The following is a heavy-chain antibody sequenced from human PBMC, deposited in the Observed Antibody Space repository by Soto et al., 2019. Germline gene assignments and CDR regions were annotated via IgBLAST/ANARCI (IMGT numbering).Heavy chain of an antibody. Sequence: GGSLRLSCAASGFTFSIYSMNWVRHAPGKGLEWVSYISSSSSTIYYADSVKGRFTISRDNAKNSLYLQMNSLRDEDTAVYYCARDSEWGGDYYYYYGMDVWGQGTTVTVSS. CDR3: ARDSEWGGDYYYYYGMDV. V-gene: IGHV3-48*02. D-gene: IGHD3-3*01. CDR2: ISSSSSTI. J-gene: IGHJ6*02. CDR1: GFTFSIYS.